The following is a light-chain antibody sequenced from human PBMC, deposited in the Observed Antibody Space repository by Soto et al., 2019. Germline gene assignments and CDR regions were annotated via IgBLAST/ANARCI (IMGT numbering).Light chain of an antibody. CDR2: GNG. CDR3: SSYTTSTTVV. J-gene: IGLJ1*01. CDR1: SSNIGSGYD. Sequence: QSVLTQPPSVSGAPGQRVTISCTGRSSNIGSGYDVHWYQQLPGKAPKLLIYGNGNRPSGVPDRFSVSESGTSASLAITGLQAEDEADYYCSSYTTSTTVVFGTGTKLTVL. V-gene: IGLV1-40*01.